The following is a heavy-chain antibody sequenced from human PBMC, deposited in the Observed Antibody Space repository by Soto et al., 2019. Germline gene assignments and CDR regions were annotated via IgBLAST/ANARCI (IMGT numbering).Heavy chain of an antibody. Sequence: QVQLVQSGAEVKKTGASVKVSCKASGYTFTHNAMHWVRQAPGQSPEWWGWINVGIGETKYSKKLQGRVSITSDTSASTFYMELSRLRSEDTAVYYCARDSLITMNAYDIWGQGTLVTVSS. CDR3: ARDSLITMNAYDI. CDR2: INVGIGET. CDR1: GYTFTHNA. D-gene: IGHD3-22*01. J-gene: IGHJ3*02. V-gene: IGHV1-3*01.